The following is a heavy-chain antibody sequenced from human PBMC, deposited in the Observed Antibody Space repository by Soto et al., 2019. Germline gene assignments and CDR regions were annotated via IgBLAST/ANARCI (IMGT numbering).Heavy chain of an antibody. J-gene: IGHJ4*02. Sequence: EVQLVESGGDLVQPGVSLRLSCGASGFTFNSYDFHWVRQATGKGLEWVSGIGTAGDTYYAGSVKGRFIMSRENAKNSLYLQMNSLRAGDTAVYYCTRGADGFDYWGQGTLVTVSS. V-gene: IGHV3-13*01. CDR1: GFTFNSYD. CDR3: TRGADGFDY. D-gene: IGHD3-16*01. CDR2: IGTAGDT.